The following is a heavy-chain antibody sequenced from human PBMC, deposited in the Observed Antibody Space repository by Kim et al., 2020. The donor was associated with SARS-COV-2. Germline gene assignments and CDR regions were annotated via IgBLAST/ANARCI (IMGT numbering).Heavy chain of an antibody. J-gene: IGHJ5*02. Sequence: GGSLRLSCAASGFTFSSYSMNWVRQAPGKGLEWVSYISSSSSTIYYADSVKGRFTISRDNAKNSLYLQMNSLRDEDTAVYYCATGTTHYNWFDPWGQGTLVTVSS. V-gene: IGHV3-48*02. CDR1: GFTFSSYS. D-gene: IGHD1-7*01. CDR3: ATGTTHYNWFDP. CDR2: ISSSSSTI.